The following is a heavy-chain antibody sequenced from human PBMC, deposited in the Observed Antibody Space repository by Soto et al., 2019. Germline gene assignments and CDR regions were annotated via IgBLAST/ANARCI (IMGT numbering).Heavy chain of an antibody. CDR2: ISGSGGST. CDR1: GFTFSSYA. Sequence: GGSLRLSFEASGFTFSSYAMSWVRQAPGKGLEWVSAISGSGGSTDYADSVKGRFTISRDNSKKTLYLQMNSLRAEDTAVYYCEKDGTPNGLGHFDYWRQGTLVTVSS. CDR3: EKDGTPNGLGHFDY. V-gene: IGHV3-23*01. D-gene: IGHD6-19*01. J-gene: IGHJ4*02.